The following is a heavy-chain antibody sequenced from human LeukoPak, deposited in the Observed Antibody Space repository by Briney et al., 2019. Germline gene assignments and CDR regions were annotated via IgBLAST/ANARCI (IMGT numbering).Heavy chain of an antibody. CDR3: ARGPTTDFWSGYHHRRSRSFDY. CDR2: INHSGST. J-gene: IGHJ4*02. D-gene: IGHD3-3*01. V-gene: IGHV4-34*01. CDR1: GGSFSGYY. Sequence: SSETLSLTCAVYGGSFSGYYWSWIRQPPGKGLEWIGEINHSGSTNYNPSLKSRVTISVDTSKNQFSLKLSSVTAADTAVYYCARGPTTDFWSGYHHRRSRSFDYWGQGTLVTVSS.